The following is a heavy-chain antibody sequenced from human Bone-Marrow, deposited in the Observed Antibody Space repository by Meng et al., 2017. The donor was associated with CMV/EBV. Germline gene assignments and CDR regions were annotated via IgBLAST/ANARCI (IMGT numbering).Heavy chain of an antibody. Sequence: GGSLRLSCAASGFTFSSYEMNWVRQAPGKGLEWVSSIKGDVSSIHYVDSVKGRFIISRDNAKNSLYLQMNSVKAEDTAVYLCARLQGGVTTYDYWGQGTLVTVSS. CDR2: IKGDVSSI. CDR3: ARLQGGVTTYDY. D-gene: IGHD4-17*01. V-gene: IGHV3-7*01. CDR1: GFTFSSYE. J-gene: IGHJ4*02.